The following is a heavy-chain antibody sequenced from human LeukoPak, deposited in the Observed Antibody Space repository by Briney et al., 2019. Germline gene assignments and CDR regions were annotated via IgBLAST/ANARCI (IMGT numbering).Heavy chain of an antibody. D-gene: IGHD6-13*01. CDR3: AKDHSTSARPYYLDS. J-gene: IGHJ4*02. Sequence: GGSLRLSCAASGFTFANYAMSWVRQAPGKGLAWVSVISGTGGSTYYADSVKGRFTISRDNSKNTLFLQMNSLRAGDTAVYYCAKDHSTSARPYYLDSWGQGTLVTVPS. CDR2: ISGTGGST. V-gene: IGHV3-23*01. CDR1: GFTFANYA.